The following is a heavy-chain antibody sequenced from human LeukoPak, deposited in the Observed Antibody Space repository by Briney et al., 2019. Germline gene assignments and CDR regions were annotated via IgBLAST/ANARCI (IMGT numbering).Heavy chain of an antibody. CDR1: GGSISSYY. J-gene: IGHJ4*02. CDR2: IYTSGST. Sequence: SETLSLTCTVSGGSISSYYWSWIRQPAGKGLEWIGRIYTSGSTNYNPSLKSRVTMSVDTSKNQFSLKLSSVTAADTAVYYCARDGREGTAVPRRFDYWGQGTLVTVSS. V-gene: IGHV4-4*07. CDR3: ARDGREGTAVPRRFDY. D-gene: IGHD2-15*01.